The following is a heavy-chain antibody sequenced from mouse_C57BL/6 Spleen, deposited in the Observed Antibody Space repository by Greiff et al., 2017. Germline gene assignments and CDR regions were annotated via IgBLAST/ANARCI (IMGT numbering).Heavy chain of an antibody. CDR3: ARLGLFFGY. Sequence: VQLQQPGAELVRPGSSVKLSCKASGYTFTSYWMHWVKQRPIQGLEWIGNIDPSDSATHYNQKFKDKATLTVDKSSSTAYMQLSSLTSEDSAVYYCARLGLFFGYWGQGTTLTVSS. D-gene: IGHD4-1*01. CDR2: IDPSDSAT. V-gene: IGHV1-52*01. CDR1: GYTFTSYW. J-gene: IGHJ2*01.